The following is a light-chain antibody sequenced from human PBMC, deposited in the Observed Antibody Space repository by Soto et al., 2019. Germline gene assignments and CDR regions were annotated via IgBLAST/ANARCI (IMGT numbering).Light chain of an antibody. V-gene: IGKV1-9*01. CDR1: QGISSY. Sequence: DIQLTQSPSFLSASVGDRVTITCRASQGISSYLAWYQQKPGKAPKLLIYAASTLQSGVPSRFSGSGSGTEFTLTISSPQPENFATYYCQQLNSYPPPFGQGTRLEIK. J-gene: IGKJ5*01. CDR2: AAS. CDR3: QQLNSYPPP.